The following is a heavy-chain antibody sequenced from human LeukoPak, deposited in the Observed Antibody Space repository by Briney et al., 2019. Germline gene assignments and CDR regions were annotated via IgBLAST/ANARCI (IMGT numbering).Heavy chain of an antibody. Sequence: NPGGSLRLSCAASGFTFSDYYMSWIRQAPGKGLEWVSYISSSGSTIYYADSVKGRFTISRDNAKNSLYLQMNSLRAEDTAVYYCANMRYCSITSCNVSLDTWGQGPLVTVSP. CDR2: ISSSGSTI. CDR1: GFTFSDYY. J-gene: IGHJ5*02. CDR3: ANMRYCSITSCNVSLDT. V-gene: IGHV3-11*01. D-gene: IGHD2-2*01.